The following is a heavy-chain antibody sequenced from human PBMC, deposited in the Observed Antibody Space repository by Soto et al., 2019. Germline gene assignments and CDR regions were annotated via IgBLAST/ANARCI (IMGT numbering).Heavy chain of an antibody. J-gene: IGHJ6*02. D-gene: IGHD3-10*01. CDR1: GFTFSAFG. Sequence: GGSLRLSCAVSGFTFSAFGMHWVRQAPGKGLEWVAIISYDGILKYYADSVKGRFTISRDTSKGALYLQMNSLTPEDTAVYYCAKDFKVSGGHYGSLNYYYGMDVWGQGTTVTVSS. CDR3: AKDFKVSGGHYGSLNYYYGMDV. V-gene: IGHV3-30*18. CDR2: ISYDGILK.